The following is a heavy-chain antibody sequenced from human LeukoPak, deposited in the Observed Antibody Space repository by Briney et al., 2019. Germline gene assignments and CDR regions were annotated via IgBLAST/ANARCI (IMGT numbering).Heavy chain of an antibody. CDR2: ISYDGSNK. CDR3: ARDRGIAAARYYFDY. J-gene: IGHJ4*02. Sequence: GGSLRLSCAASGFTFSSYAMHWVRQAPGKGLEWVAVISYDGSNKYYADSVKGRFTISRDNSKNTLYLQMNSLRAEDTAMYYCARDRGIAAARYYFDYWGQGTLVTVSS. V-gene: IGHV3-30-3*01. D-gene: IGHD6-13*01. CDR1: GFTFSSYA.